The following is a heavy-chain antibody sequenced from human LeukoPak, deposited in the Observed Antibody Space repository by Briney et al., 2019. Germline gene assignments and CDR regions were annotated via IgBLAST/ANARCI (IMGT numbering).Heavy chain of an antibody. Sequence: GGSLRLSCAASGFTFSSYSMNWVRQAPGKGLEWVSYISSSSSTIYYADSVKGRFTISRDNAKNSLYLQMNSLRAEDTAVYYCARWGTGTTTYYFDYWGQGTLVTVSS. CDR1: GFTFSSYS. V-gene: IGHV3-48*01. J-gene: IGHJ4*02. CDR2: ISSSSSTI. D-gene: IGHD1-7*01. CDR3: ARWGTGTTTYYFDY.